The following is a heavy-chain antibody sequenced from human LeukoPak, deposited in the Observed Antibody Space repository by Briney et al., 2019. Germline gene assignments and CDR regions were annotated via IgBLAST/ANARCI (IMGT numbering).Heavy chain of an antibody. Sequence: SGTLSLTCAVSGGSISSSNWWSWVRQPPGKGLEWIGEIYHSGSTNYNPSLKSRVTISVDTSKNQFSLKLSSVTAADTAVYYCARHGSPYSSSSGFYYYYMDVWGKGTTVTVSS. J-gene: IGHJ6*03. V-gene: IGHV4-4*02. D-gene: IGHD6-6*01. CDR2: IYHSGST. CDR1: GGSISSSNW. CDR3: ARHGSPYSSSSGFYYYYMDV.